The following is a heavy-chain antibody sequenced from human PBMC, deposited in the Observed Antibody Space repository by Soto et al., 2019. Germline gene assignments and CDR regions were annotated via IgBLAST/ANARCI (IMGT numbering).Heavy chain of an antibody. D-gene: IGHD3-22*01. CDR1: GFTFSSYA. CDR3: AAGDYYDSSGYLLFDY. CDR2: ISYDGSNK. Sequence: QVQLVESGGGVVQPGRSLRLSCAASGFTFSSYAMHWVRQAPGKGLEWVAVISYDGSNKYYADSVKGRFTISRDNSKNTLYLQMNSLRAEDTAVYYCAAGDYYDSSGYLLFDYWGQGTLVTVSS. J-gene: IGHJ4*02. V-gene: IGHV3-30-3*01.